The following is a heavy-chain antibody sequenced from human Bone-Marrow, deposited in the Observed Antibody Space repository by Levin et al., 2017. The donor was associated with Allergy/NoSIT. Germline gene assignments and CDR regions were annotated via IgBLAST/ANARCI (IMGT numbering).Heavy chain of an antibody. CDR1: GGSFSGYY. CDR3: ARGLDGWYMELDY. Sequence: NSSETLSLTCAVYGGSFSGYYWSWIRQPPGKGLEWIGEINHSGSTNYNPSLKSRVTISVDTSKNQFSLKLSSVTAADTAVYYCARGLDGWYMELDYWGQGTLVTVSS. D-gene: IGHD6-19*01. V-gene: IGHV4-34*01. J-gene: IGHJ4*02. CDR2: INHSGST.